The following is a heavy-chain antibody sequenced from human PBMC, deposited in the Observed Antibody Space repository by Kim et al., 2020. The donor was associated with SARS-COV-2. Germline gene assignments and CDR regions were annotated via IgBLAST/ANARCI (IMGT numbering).Heavy chain of an antibody. CDR1: GFIFDTYA. J-gene: IGHJ4*02. D-gene: IGHD2-2*01. CDR3: AREGRHCSGTACYLFDY. Sequence: GGSLRLSCAASGFIFDTYAMHWVRQTPRRRLEYVSAISSNGADPYYADSVKGRFIISRDNSKNTMYLQMGSLRAEDMAVYYCAREGRHCSGTACYLFDYWGQGTLVTVSS. V-gene: IGHV3-64*02. CDR2: ISSNGADP.